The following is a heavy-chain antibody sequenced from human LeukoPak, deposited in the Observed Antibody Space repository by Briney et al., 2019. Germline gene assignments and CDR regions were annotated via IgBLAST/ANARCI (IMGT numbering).Heavy chain of an antibody. V-gene: IGHV3-7*01. D-gene: IGHD2/OR15-2a*01. J-gene: IGHJ4*02. CDR3: AKVVAGNIDYYFDY. Sequence: GGSLRLSCAASGFTFSTYWMSWVRQAPGKGLEWVANIRQDGSLKYYLDSVKGRFTISRDNAKNSLYLQMNSLRAEDTAVYSCAKVVAGNIDYYFDYWGQGILVAVSS. CDR2: IRQDGSLK. CDR1: GFTFSTYW.